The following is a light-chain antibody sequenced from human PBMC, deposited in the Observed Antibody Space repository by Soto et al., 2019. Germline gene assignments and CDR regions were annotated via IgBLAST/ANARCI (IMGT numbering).Light chain of an antibody. CDR2: DVS. CDR3: SSYTSSSPLV. Sequence: QSALTQPASVSGSPGQSITISCTGTSSDVGGYNYVSWYQQHPGKAHKLMIYDVSNRPSGVSNRFSGSKSGNTASLTISGRQAEDEADYYCSSYTSSSPLVFGGGTKLTVL. V-gene: IGLV2-14*01. J-gene: IGLJ2*01. CDR1: SSDVGGYNY.